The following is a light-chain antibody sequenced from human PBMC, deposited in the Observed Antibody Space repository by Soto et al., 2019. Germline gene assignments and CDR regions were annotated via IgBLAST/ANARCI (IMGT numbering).Light chain of an antibody. CDR1: SSDVGSYNL. V-gene: IGLV2-23*01. CDR2: EGS. Sequence: QSALTHPASVSGSPGQSITISCTGASSDVGSYNLVSWYQQHPGKAPKLMIYEGSKRPSGVSNRFSGSKSGNTASLTISGLQAEDEADYYCCSYAGSSTFYVFGIATNVTVL. J-gene: IGLJ1*01. CDR3: CSYAGSSTFYV.